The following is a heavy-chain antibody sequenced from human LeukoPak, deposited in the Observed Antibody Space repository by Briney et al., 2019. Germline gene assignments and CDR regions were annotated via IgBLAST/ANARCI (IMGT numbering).Heavy chain of an antibody. CDR3: ASTTGSSGY. Sequence: GGSLRLSCVASGFTFNRHWVSWVRQAPGKGLEWVASINQYGSERYNVDSVKGRFIISRDNAKNSVSLQLNSLTAEDTAMYYCASTTGSSGYWGQGTLVTVSS. V-gene: IGHV3-7*01. CDR2: INQYGSER. D-gene: IGHD6-19*01. CDR1: GFTFNRHW. J-gene: IGHJ4*02.